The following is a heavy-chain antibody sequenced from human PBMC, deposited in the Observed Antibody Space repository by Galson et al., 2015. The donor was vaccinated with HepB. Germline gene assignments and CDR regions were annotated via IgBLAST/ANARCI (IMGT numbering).Heavy chain of an antibody. D-gene: IGHD3-10*01. CDR1: GVTVSSKF. J-gene: IGHJ3*02. V-gene: IGHV3-53*01. CDR2: IYSGGNT. CDR3: AREVGEGGAFDI. Sequence: ALRLSCAASGVTVSSKFMSWVRQAPGMGLEWVSVIYSGGNTYYADSVKGRFTISRDNSKNTLYLQMNRLRAEDTAVYYCAREVGEGGAFDIWGQGTMVTVSS.